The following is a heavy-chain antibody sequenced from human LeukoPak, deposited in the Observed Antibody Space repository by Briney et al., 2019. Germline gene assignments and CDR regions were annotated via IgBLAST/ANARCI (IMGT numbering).Heavy chain of an antibody. D-gene: IGHD3-9*01. V-gene: IGHV3-48*03. CDR1: GFSFSRYY. Sequence: GGSLRLSCAASGFSFSRYYMSWVRQAPGKGLEWVSYISSSGSTIYYADSVKGRFTISRDNAKNSLYLQMNSLRAEDTAVYYCAVYDILTGYFDYWGQGTLVTVSS. CDR2: ISSSGSTI. J-gene: IGHJ4*02. CDR3: AVYDILTGYFDY.